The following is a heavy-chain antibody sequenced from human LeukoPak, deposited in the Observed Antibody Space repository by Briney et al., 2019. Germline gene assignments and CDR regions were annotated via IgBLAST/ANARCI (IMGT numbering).Heavy chain of an antibody. D-gene: IGHD4-17*01. CDR2: IYYSGST. Sequence: SETLSLTCTVPGGSISSGGYYWSWIRQHPGKGLEWIGYIYYSGSTYYNPSLKSRVTISVDTSKNQFSLKLSSVTAADTAVYYCARSDYGDYSHLFDYRGQGTLVTVSS. V-gene: IGHV4-31*03. J-gene: IGHJ4*02. CDR1: GGSISSGGYY. CDR3: ARSDYGDYSHLFDY.